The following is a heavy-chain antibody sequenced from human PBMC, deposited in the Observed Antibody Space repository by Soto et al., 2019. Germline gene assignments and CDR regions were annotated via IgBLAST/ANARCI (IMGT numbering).Heavy chain of an antibody. CDR2: ISYDGSNK. Sequence: QVQLVESGGGVVQPGRSLRLSCAASGFTFSSYAMHWVRQAPGKGLEWVAVISYDGSNKYYADSVKGRFTISRDNSKNTXXLQMNSLRAEDTAVYYCARDMEHIVVVTAGGWFDPWGQGTLVTVSS. D-gene: IGHD2-21*02. CDR3: ARDMEHIVVVTAGGWFDP. V-gene: IGHV3-30-3*01. J-gene: IGHJ5*02. CDR1: GFTFSSYA.